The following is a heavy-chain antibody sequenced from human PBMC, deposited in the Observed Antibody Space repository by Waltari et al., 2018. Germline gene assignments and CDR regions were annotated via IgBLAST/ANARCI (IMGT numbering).Heavy chain of an antibody. CDR2: IYYSGST. J-gene: IGHJ6*02. CDR1: GGSINTYY. D-gene: IGHD4-4*01. CDR3: ARALYSNYYRGYGMDV. Sequence: QVQLQESGPGLVKASETLSLTCTVSGGSINTYYWSWIRQPPGKGLEWIGFIYYSGSTTHNPALKRRVTISIDTSKNQFSLKVSSVTAADTGVYYCARALYSNYYRGYGMDVWGQGTTVTVSS. V-gene: IGHV4-59*01.